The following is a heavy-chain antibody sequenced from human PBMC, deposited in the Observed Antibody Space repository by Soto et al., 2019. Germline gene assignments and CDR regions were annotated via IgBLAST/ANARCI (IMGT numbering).Heavy chain of an antibody. CDR1: GFKVGSSY. J-gene: IGHJ4*02. V-gene: IGHV3-53*01. CDR2: IVSGGST. Sequence: GGSLRLSCAASGFKVGSSYVTWVRQAPGEGLEWVSVIVSGGSTHYADSVTGRFTVSRDVSNNTVYLHMSSLRAEDTAVYFCATDSRNVGIGYFDSWGRGTLVTVSS. CDR3: ATDSRNVGIGYFDS. D-gene: IGHD1-26*01.